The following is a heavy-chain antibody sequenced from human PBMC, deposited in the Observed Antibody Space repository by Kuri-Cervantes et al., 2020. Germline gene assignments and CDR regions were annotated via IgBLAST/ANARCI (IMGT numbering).Heavy chain of an antibody. CDR1: GGSISSSSYY. CDR2: IYYSGST. CDR3: ARHVIWDYYYGMDV. Sequence: SETLSLTCTVSGGSISSSSYYWGWIRQPPGKGLEWIGSIYYSGSTYYNPSLKSRVTISVDTSKNQFSLKLSSVTAADTAVYYCARHVIWDYYYGMDVWGQGTTVTVSS. J-gene: IGHJ6*02. D-gene: IGHD3-16*02. V-gene: IGHV4-39*01.